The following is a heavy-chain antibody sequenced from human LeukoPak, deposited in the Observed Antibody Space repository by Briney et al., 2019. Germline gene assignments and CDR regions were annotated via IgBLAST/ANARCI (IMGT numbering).Heavy chain of an antibody. D-gene: IGHD6-13*01. CDR1: GFTFSDYY. Sequence: PGGSLRLSCAASGFTFSDYYMSWIRQAPGKGLEWVSYISSSGSTIYYADSVKGRFTISRDNAKNSLYLQMNSLRAEDTAVYYCAGDSSSWYREDYWGQGTLVTVSS. V-gene: IGHV3-11*01. CDR2: ISSSGSTI. J-gene: IGHJ4*02. CDR3: AGDSSSWYREDY.